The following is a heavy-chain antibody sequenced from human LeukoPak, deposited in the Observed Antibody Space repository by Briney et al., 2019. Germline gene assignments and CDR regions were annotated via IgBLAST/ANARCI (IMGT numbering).Heavy chain of an antibody. D-gene: IGHD6-13*01. CDR1: GYSFTSYW. J-gene: IGHJ4*02. V-gene: IGHV5-51*01. CDR2: IYPGDSDT. Sequence: GESLKISCKGSGYSFTSYWIGWVRQMPGKGLEWMGIIYPGDSDTRYSPSFQGQVTISADKSISTAFLQWSTPKASDTAMYYCASRGYSTSWYLFDYWGQGTLVTVSS. CDR3: ASRGYSTSWYLFDY.